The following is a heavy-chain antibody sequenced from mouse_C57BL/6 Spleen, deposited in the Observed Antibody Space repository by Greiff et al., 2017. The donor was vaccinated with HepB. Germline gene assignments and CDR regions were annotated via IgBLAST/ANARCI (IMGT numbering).Heavy chain of an antibody. V-gene: IGHV14-2*01. J-gene: IGHJ1*03. CDR1: GFTFKDYY. CDR2: IDPEDGET. Sequence: EVQLQESGAELVKPGASVKLSCTASGFTFKDYYMHWVKQRPEQGLEWIGRIDPEDGETKYAPKFQGKATITADTSSNTAYLQLSSLTSEDTAVYYCVITTVVASRYFDVWGTGTTVTVSS. D-gene: IGHD1-1*01. CDR3: VITTVVASRYFDV.